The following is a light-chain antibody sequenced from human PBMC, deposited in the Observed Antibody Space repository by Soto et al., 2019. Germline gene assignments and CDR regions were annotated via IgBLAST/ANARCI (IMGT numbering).Light chain of an antibody. J-gene: IGKJ3*01. CDR2: DAS. CDR1: QSVSRN. CDR3: QQRSNWAT. V-gene: IGKV3-11*01. Sequence: EIVSTQSPATLCLSPGERATLSCRARQSVSRNLAWYQQKPGQDPRLLIYDASNRATGIPARFSGSGSVTDFTLTISSLEPEDFAVYYCQQRSNWATFGPGTKVDIK.